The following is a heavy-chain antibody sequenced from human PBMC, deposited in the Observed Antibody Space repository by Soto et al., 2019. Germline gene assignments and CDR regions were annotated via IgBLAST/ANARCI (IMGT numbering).Heavy chain of an antibody. D-gene: IGHD3-9*01. CDR2: ISSSSSYI. V-gene: IGHV3-21*01. CDR1: GFTFSSYS. CDR3: ARDSAAYIILTGFSAYDY. J-gene: IGHJ4*02. Sequence: GGSLRLSCAASGFTFSSYSMNWVRQAPGKGLEWVSSISSSSSYIYYADSVKGRFTISRDNAKNSLYLQMNSLRAEDTAVYYCARDSAAYIILTGFSAYDYWGQGTLVTVSS.